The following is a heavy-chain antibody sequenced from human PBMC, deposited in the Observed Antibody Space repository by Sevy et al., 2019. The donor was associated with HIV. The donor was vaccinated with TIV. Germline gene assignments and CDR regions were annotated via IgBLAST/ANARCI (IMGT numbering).Heavy chain of an antibody. V-gene: IGHV4-59*11. Sequence: SETLSLTCTVSGGSITSLYWGWIRQPPGKGLEWIANIYYIGNTNYNPSLKSRVTKSLDRSKNQFSLRLSSVTAADTAIYYCAGENASCRDYSWGQGTLVTVSS. J-gene: IGHJ4*02. CDR1: GGSITSLY. CDR2: IYYIGNT. CDR3: AGENASCRDYS.